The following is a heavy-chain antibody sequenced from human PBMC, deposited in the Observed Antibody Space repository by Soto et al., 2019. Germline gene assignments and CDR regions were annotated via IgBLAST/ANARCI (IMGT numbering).Heavy chain of an antibody. CDR2: IYWDNDK. Sequence: TLSLTCTVSGGSISSNIYYWGWIRQPPGKGLEWLALIYWDNDKRYSPSLRSRLTITKDTSKNQVVLTVANVDPVDTATYYCAHTYETSWRNFGYWAQGILVTVSS. J-gene: IGHJ4*02. CDR3: AHTYETSWRNFGY. CDR1: GGSISSNIYY. D-gene: IGHD3-22*01. V-gene: IGHV2-5*02.